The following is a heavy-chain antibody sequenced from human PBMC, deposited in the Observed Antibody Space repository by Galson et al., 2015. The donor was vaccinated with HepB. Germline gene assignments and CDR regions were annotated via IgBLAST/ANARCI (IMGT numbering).Heavy chain of an antibody. D-gene: IGHD6-6*01. Sequence: SLRLSCAASGFTFSSYAMHWVRQAPGKGLEWVAVISYDGSNKYYADSVKGRFTISRDNSKNTLYLQMNSLGAEDTAVYYCARDQRGGSSGAFDIWGQGTMVTVSS. V-gene: IGHV3-30-3*01. J-gene: IGHJ3*02. CDR1: GFTFSSYA. CDR2: ISYDGSNK. CDR3: ARDQRGGSSGAFDI.